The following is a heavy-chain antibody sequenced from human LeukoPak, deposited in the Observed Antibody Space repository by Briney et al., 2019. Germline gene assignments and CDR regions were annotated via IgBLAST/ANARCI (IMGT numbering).Heavy chain of an antibody. CDR3: ARGGDFWSGYFH. CDR2: IYYSGST. Sequence: PSETLSLTCAVYGGSFSGYYWSWIRQPPGKGLEWIGYIYYSGSTNYNPSLKSRVTISVDTSKNQFSLKLSSVTAADTAVYYCARGGDFWSGYFHWGQGTLVTVSS. CDR1: GGSFSGYY. J-gene: IGHJ4*02. V-gene: IGHV4-59*01. D-gene: IGHD3-3*01.